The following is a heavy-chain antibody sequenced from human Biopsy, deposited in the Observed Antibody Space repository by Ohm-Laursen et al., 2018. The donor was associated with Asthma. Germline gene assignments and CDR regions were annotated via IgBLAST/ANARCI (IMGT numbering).Heavy chain of an antibody. J-gene: IGHJ3*02. D-gene: IGHD1-1*01. CDR3: VRDGTDDAFDI. V-gene: IGHV3-30*01. Sequence: SLRLSCTASGFSFSNFAIHWVRQAPGKGLEWVGVISKDASTQDYADPVKGRFTMARDNSKNTLGLQMNSLREEDTAVYYCVRDGTDDAFDIWGQGTVVSVSS. CDR2: ISKDASTQ. CDR1: GFSFSNFA.